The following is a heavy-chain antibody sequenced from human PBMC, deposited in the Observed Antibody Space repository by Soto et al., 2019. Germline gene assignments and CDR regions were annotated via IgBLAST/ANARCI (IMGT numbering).Heavy chain of an antibody. V-gene: IGHV3-21*01. Sequence: EVQLVDSGGGLVKPGGSLRLSCAGTGFTFLTHTMNWVRQAPGKGLEWVSSISPTGTFIYYTDSVKGRFTIFRDNANNSLRLQMTSLRAEDTAVYYWARGPENNSNYPLDYWGQGTLVTVSS. D-gene: IGHD4-4*01. J-gene: IGHJ4*02. CDR2: ISPTGTFI. CDR3: ARGPENNSNYPLDY. CDR1: GFTFLTHT.